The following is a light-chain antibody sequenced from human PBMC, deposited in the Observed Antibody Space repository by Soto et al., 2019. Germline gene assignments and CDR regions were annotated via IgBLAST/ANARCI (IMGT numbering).Light chain of an antibody. CDR1: QDISSY. Sequence: IQVTQSPSSLSASVGDRVTITCRASQDISSYLAWYQQKPGKAPTLLIHAASTLQSGVPSRFSGSGFGTDFTLTISSLQPDDFATYYCQHYNSYSEAFGQGTKVDIK. CDR2: AAS. V-gene: IGKV1-9*01. J-gene: IGKJ1*01. CDR3: QHYNSYSEA.